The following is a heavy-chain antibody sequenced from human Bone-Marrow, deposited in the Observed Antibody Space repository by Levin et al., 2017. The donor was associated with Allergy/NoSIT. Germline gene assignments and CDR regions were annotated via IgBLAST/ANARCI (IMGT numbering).Heavy chain of an antibody. D-gene: IGHD6-19*01. CDR1: GYRFSSDW. V-gene: IGHV5-51*01. J-gene: IGHJ4*02. CDR2: IYPGDSDT. Sequence: GESLKISCKGAGYRFSSDWIGWVRQMPGKGLEWMGMIYPGDSDTRYSPSFQGQATISADKSISTVYLQWSSLKVSDTAMYYCARQVTLAYSSGWYYFDYWGQGTLVTVAS. CDR3: ARQVTLAYSSGWYYFDY.